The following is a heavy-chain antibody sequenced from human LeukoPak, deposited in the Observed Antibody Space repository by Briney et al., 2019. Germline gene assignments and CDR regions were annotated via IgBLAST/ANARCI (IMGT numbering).Heavy chain of an antibody. CDR1: GLTFNFYS. Sequence: GGSLRLSCAASGLTFNFYSMNWVRQAPGKGLEWVSSITSSSFIFYADSLKGRFTISRDNTKKLLYLQMNSLRVEDTAVYYCARGRQSGNYVPFDYWGQGTLVTVSS. J-gene: IGHJ4*02. CDR3: ARGRQSGNYVPFDY. D-gene: IGHD1-26*01. CDR2: ITSSSFI. V-gene: IGHV3-21*01.